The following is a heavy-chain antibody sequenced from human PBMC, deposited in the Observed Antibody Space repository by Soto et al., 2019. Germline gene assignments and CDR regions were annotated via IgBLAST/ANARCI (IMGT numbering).Heavy chain of an antibody. D-gene: IGHD3-22*01. J-gene: IGHJ6*02. CDR3: AREGGYFDSSGSGVYHYHGVDV. CDR1: GGSSSTYF. V-gene: IGHV4-4*07. CDR2: IYTTGST. Sequence: SETLSRNCTVSGGSSSTYFWSWIRQPAGGGLKWIGRIYTTGSTNYNPSLKSRVTMSLDTSRNQFSLKLSSVTAADTAVYYCAREGGYFDSSGSGVYHYHGVDVWGQGTTVTSP.